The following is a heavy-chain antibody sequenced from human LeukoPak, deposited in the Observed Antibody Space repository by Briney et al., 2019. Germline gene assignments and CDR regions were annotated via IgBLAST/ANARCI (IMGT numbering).Heavy chain of an antibody. V-gene: IGHV3-21*01. Sequence: PGGSLRLSCAASGSTFSNYGMNWVRQTPDKGLEWVASISSTSSYIYYTDSVRGRFTISRDDTKNSLYLQMNSLRAEDTAVYYCAHSKRCYYDSSGYFCLYGMDGWGQGTTVTVSS. CDR1: GSTFSNYG. CDR2: ISSTSSYI. J-gene: IGHJ6*02. D-gene: IGHD3-22*01. CDR3: AHSKRCYYDSSGYFCLYGMDG.